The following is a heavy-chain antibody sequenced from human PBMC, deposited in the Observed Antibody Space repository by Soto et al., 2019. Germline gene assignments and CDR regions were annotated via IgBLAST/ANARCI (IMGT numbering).Heavy chain of an antibody. CDR3: AMSIDCFWRLLFRDEFFAF. V-gene: IGHV4-59*01. Sequence: SETLSLTCTVSGGSISSYYWSWIRQPPGKGLEWIGYIYYSGSTNYNPSLKSRVTISVDTSKNQFSLKLSSVTAADTAVYSCAMSIDCFWRLLFRDEFFAFWGQGTLVTVSS. CDR2: IYYSGST. J-gene: IGHJ4*01. D-gene: IGHD2-21*01. CDR1: GGSISSYY.